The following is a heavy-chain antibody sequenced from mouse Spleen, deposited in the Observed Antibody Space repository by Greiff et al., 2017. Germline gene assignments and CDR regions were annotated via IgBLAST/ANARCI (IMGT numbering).Heavy chain of an antibody. CDR3: ARQGNPYAMDY. J-gene: IGHJ4*01. Sequence: EVKLMESGGGLVKPGGSLKLSCAASGFTFSDYGMHWVRQAPEKGLEWVAYISSGSSTIYYADTVKGRFTISRDNAKNTLFLQMTSLRSEDTAMYYCARQGNPYAMDYWGQGTSVTVSS. CDR2: ISSGSSTI. CDR1: GFTFSDYG. D-gene: IGHD2-1*01. V-gene: IGHV5-17*01.